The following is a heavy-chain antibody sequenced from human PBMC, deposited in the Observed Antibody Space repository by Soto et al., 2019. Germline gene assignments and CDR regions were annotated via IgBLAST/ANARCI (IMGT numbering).Heavy chain of an antibody. CDR1: GGSISSGGYY. V-gene: IGHV4-31*03. Sequence: QVQLQESGPGLVKPSQTLSLTCTVSGGSISSGGYYWSWIRQHPGKGLEWVGYIYYSGSTHYNPSLKYRVPQSVDQSKDQFSLKLSSVTAADTAVYYCARDLGNYFDCRGQGTLVTVSS. CDR2: IYYSGST. J-gene: IGHJ4*02. CDR3: ARDLGNYFDC.